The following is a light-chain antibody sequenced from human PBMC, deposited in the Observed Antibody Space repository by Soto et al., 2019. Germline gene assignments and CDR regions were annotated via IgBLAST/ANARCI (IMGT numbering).Light chain of an antibody. Sequence: QSVLTQPPSVSGAPGQRVTISCTGSSSNIGANYDVHWYQHLPGTAPKLLIYVNINRPSGVPDRFSGSKSGTSASLAITGLQAEDEADYYCQSYDSSLSGSVFGGGTQLTVL. V-gene: IGLV1-40*01. CDR2: VNI. CDR1: SSNIGANYD. J-gene: IGLJ3*02. CDR3: QSYDSSLSGSV.